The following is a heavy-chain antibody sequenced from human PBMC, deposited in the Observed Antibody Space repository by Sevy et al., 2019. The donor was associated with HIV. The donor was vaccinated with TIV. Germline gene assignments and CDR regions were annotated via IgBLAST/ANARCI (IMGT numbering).Heavy chain of an antibody. CDR2: IYYSGST. D-gene: IGHD3-10*01. J-gene: IGHJ4*02. V-gene: IGHV4-59*01. CDR3: ARVVYGSGSYKGAYYFDY. Sequence: SETLSLTCTVSGGSISSYYWSRIRQPPGKGLEWIGYIYYSGSTNYNPSLKSRVTISVDTSKNQFSLKLSSVTAADTAVYYCARVVYGSGSYKGAYYFDYWGQGTLVTVSS. CDR1: GGSISSYY.